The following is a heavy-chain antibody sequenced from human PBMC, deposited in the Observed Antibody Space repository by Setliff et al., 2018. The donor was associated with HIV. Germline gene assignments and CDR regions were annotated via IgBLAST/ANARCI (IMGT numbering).Heavy chain of an antibody. Sequence: SETLSLTCTVSGGSISSHYWSWIRQPPGKGLEWIGSIYYSGSTNYNPSLKSRVTISVDTSKNQFSLKLSSVTAADTAVYYCAKLLPASDMAREIDSWGQGTLVTVSS. CDR1: GGSISSHY. V-gene: IGHV4-59*11. CDR3: AKLLPASDMAREIDS. CDR2: IYYSGST. D-gene: IGHD2-2*01. J-gene: IGHJ4*02.